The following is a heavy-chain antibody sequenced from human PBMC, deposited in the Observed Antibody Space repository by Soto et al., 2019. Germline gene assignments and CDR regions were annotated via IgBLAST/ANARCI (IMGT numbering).Heavy chain of an antibody. Sequence: ASVKVSCKASGYSFTDYHIHWVRQAPGQGLEWLGRINPKSGGTSTAQKFQGWVTMTTDTSISPASMELTRLTSDDTAIYYCARGDSTDCSNGVCSFFYNHDMDVWCQGTTVTVSS. V-gene: IGHV1-2*04. J-gene: IGHJ6*02. CDR2: INPKSGGT. CDR3: ARGDSTDCSNGVCSFFYNHDMDV. CDR1: GYSFTDYH. D-gene: IGHD2-8*01.